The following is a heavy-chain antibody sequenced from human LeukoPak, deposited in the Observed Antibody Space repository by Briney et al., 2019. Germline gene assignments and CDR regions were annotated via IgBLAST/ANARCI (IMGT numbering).Heavy chain of an antibody. CDR3: ARDRGVGTTVPYFDY. Sequence: GGSLRLSCAASGFTFSSYGMSWVRQAPGKGLEWVSAVSSSGGTTYYADSVKGRFTISRDNSKNSLYLQMNSLRAEDTAVYYCARDRGVGTTVPYFDYWGQGTLVTVSS. CDR1: GFTFSSYG. J-gene: IGHJ4*02. V-gene: IGHV3-23*01. CDR2: VSSSGGTT. D-gene: IGHD4-17*01.